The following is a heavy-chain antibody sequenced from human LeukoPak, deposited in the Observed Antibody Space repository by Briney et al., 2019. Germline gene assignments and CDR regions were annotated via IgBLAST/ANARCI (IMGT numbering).Heavy chain of an antibody. Sequence: QPGGSLRLSCAASGFTFSSYGMHWVRQAPGKGLEWVAVISYDGGNKYYADSVKGRFTISRDNSKNTLYLQMNSLRAEDTAVYYCAKDAHYYGTWAWGQGTMVTVSS. CDR1: GFTFSSYG. CDR3: AKDAHYYGTWA. CDR2: ISYDGGNK. J-gene: IGHJ3*01. D-gene: IGHD3-10*01. V-gene: IGHV3-30*18.